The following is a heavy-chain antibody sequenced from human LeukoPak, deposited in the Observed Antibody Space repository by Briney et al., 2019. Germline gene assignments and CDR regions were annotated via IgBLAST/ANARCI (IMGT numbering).Heavy chain of an antibody. J-gene: IGHJ6*03. V-gene: IGHV1-2*06. Sequence: ASVKVSCKASGYTFTGYYMHWVRQAPGQGLEWMGRIDPNSGGTNYAEKFQGRVTMTRDTSISTAYMELSRLRSDDTPVYYCARDSATSGYYYMDVWGKGTTVTVSS. CDR2: IDPNSGGT. D-gene: IGHD1-26*01. CDR1: GYTFTGYY. CDR3: ARDSATSGYYYMDV.